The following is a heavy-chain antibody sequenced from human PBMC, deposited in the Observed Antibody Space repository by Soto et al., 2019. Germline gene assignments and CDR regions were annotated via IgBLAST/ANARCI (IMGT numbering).Heavy chain of an antibody. V-gene: IGHV4-59*08. Sequence: SETLSLTCTVSGGSISSYYWSWIRQPPGKGLEWIGYIYYSGSINYNPSLKSRVTISVDTSKNQFSLELSSVTAADTAVYYCARHYGDYDFDAFDIWGQGTMVTVSS. CDR1: GGSISSYY. CDR3: ARHYGDYDFDAFDI. CDR2: IYYSGSI. D-gene: IGHD4-17*01. J-gene: IGHJ3*02.